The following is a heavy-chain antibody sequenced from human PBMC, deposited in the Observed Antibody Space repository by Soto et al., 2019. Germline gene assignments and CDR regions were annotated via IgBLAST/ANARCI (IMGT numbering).Heavy chain of an antibody. V-gene: IGHV3-33*01. CDR3: AREGPPQYDYGDYFDY. J-gene: IGHJ4*02. CDR1: GFTFSSYG. Sequence: GGSLRLSCAASGFTFSSYGMHWVRQAPGKGLEWVAVIWYDGSNKYYADSVKGRFTISRDNSKNTLYLQMNSLRAEDTAVYYCAREGPPQYDYGDYFDYWGQGTLVTVSS. CDR2: IWYDGSNK. D-gene: IGHD4-17*01.